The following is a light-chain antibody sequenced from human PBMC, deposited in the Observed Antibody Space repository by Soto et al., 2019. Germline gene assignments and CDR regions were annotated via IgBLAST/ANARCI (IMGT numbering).Light chain of an antibody. CDR2: DAY. J-gene: IGKJ3*01. CDR3: QKSDHLPL. CDR1: HDIGNS. V-gene: IGKV1-33*01. Sequence: DIQMTQSPPSLSASVGDRVTITCQASHDIGNSLNWYQDKPGQAPKLVIYDAYNLETVVPSTFSGSGYGTDFTFTISSLRPEDIATYYCQKSDHLPLFGPGTKVDIK.